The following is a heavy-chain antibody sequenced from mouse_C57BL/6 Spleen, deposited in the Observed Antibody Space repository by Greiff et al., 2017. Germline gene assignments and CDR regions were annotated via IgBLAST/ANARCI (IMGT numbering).Heavy chain of an antibody. J-gene: IGHJ4*01. CDR3: ARSNYYYGSSYGKAMDY. Sequence: QVQLQQSGPELVKPGASVKISCKASGYAFSSSWMNWVKQRPGKGLEWIGRIYPGDGDTNYNGRFKGKATLTADKASSKAYMQLSSLTSEDSAVYFCARSNYYYGSSYGKAMDYWGQGTSVTVSS. D-gene: IGHD1-1*01. V-gene: IGHV1-82*01. CDR2: IYPGDGDT. CDR1: GYAFSSSW.